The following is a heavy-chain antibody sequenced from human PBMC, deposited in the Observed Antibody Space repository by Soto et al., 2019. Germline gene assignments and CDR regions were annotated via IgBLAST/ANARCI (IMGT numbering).Heavy chain of an antibody. D-gene: IGHD6-13*01. CDR1: GFTFSSYA. Sequence: EVQLLESGGGLVQPGGSLRLSCAASGFTFSSYAMRWVRQAPGKGLEWVSAVSGSGGSTYYADSVKGRFTISRDNSKNTLYLQMNSLRAEVTAVYYCARRGPGTYSDYWGQGTLVTVSS. J-gene: IGHJ4*02. V-gene: IGHV3-23*01. CDR3: ARRGPGTYSDY. CDR2: VSGSGGST.